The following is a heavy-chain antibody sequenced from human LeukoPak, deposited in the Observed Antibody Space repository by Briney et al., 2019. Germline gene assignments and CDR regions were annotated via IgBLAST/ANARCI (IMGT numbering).Heavy chain of an antibody. CDR2: IIHTGST. CDR1: GGSFNNYY. CDR3: ASGVVTDYFDY. D-gene: IGHD3-3*01. Sequence: SETLSLTCAVYGGSFNNYYWSWIRQPPGKGLEWIGEIIHTGSTNYNPSLKSRVTISVDTSKNQFSLKLSSVTAADTAVYYCASGVVTDYFDYWGQGTLVTVSS. V-gene: IGHV4-34*12. J-gene: IGHJ4*02.